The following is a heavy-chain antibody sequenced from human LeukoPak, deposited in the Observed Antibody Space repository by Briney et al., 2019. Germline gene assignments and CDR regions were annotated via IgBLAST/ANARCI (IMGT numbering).Heavy chain of an antibody. D-gene: IGHD5-24*01. V-gene: IGHV4-39*01. CDR2: MYHNGST. CDR3: ARHPSGRMWLQQGGWFDP. CDR1: GGSISSISYY. J-gene: IGHJ5*02. Sequence: SETLSLTCTVSGGSISSISYYWGWIRQPPGKGLEWIGSMYHNGSTYYNPSLKSRVTISVDTSKNQFSLKLTSVTAADTTVYYCARHPSGRMWLQQGGWFDPWGQGTLVTVSS.